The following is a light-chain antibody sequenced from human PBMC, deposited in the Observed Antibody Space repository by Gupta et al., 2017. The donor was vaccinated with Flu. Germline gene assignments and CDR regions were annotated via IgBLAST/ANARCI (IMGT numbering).Light chain of an antibody. CDR1: QTVNNW. J-gene: IGKJ1*01. V-gene: IGKV1-5*03. CDR3: QQYNGWRT. Sequence: SPSTLSASVGDRVTITCRASQTVNNWLAWYQQKPGKAPKLLIYEASRLESGVPSRFSGSGYGTEFTLTRSSLQPDDFATYYCQQYNGWRTFGPGTKVEN. CDR2: EAS.